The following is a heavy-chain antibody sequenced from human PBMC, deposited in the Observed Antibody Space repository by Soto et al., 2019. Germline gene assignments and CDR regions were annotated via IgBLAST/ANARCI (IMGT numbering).Heavy chain of an antibody. V-gene: IGHV4-59*08. CDR1: GGSISSYY. CDR2: IYYSGST. J-gene: IGHJ4*02. Sequence: QVQLQESGPGLVKPSETLSLTCTVSGGSISSYYWSWIRQPPGKGLEWIGYIYYSGSTNYNPSLKSRVTISVDTSKNQFSLKLSSVTAADTAVYYCARGSGGWFGENYFDYWGQGTLVTVSS. D-gene: IGHD3-10*01. CDR3: ARGSGGWFGENYFDY.